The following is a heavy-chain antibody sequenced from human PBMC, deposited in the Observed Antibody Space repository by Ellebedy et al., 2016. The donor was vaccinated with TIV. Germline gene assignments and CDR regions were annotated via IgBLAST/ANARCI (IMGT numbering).Heavy chain of an antibody. V-gene: IGHV4-39*01. CDR2: IYYSGST. CDR3: ASRPYYYYGMDV. Sequence: SETLSLTXTVSGGSISSSSYYWGWIRQPPGKGLEWIGSIYYSGSTYYNPSLKSRVTISVDTSKNQFSLKLSSVTAADTAVYYCASRPYYYYGMDVWGQGTTVTVSS. CDR1: GGSISSSSYY. J-gene: IGHJ6*02.